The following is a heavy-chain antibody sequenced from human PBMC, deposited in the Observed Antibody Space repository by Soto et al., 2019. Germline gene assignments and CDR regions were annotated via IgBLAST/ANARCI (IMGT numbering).Heavy chain of an antibody. V-gene: IGHV1-3*01. CDR1: GYTFTSYA. J-gene: IGHJ5*02. D-gene: IGHD2-2*01. CDR3: ARGRIVLVPAATKYNWFDP. CDR2: INAGNGNT. Sequence: ASVKVSCKASGYTFTSYAMHWVRQAPGQRLEWMGWINAGNGNTKYSQKFQGRVTITRDTSASTAYMELSSLRSEDTAMYYCARGRIVLVPAATKYNWFDPWGQGTLVTVSS.